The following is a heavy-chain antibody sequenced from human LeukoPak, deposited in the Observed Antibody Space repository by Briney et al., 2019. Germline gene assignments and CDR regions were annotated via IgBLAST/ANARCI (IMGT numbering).Heavy chain of an antibody. J-gene: IGHJ4*02. CDR1: GYSSTTYW. CDR2: IYPGDSDT. V-gene: IGHV5-51*01. Sequence: GESLKISCKGSGYSSTTYWIGWVRQMPGKGLEWMGIIYPGDSDTKYSPSFQGQVTISADKSISTAYLQWSSLKASDTAMYYCARPHRYCSGGSCYTYFDYWGQGTLVTVSS. CDR3: ARPHRYCSGGSCYTYFDY. D-gene: IGHD2-15*01.